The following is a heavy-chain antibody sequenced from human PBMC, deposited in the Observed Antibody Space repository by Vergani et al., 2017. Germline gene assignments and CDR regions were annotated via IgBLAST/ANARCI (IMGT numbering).Heavy chain of an antibody. CDR2: VEDSGYF. J-gene: IGHJ4*02. D-gene: IGHD1-14*01. CDR1: GGSLSGYY. Sequence: QVQLQESGPGLVRPSETLSLTCTVSGGSLSGYYWNWIRQTPGEGLEWIGYVEDSGYFNYNPSLKPRVSMSSDTSNNQVSLMLSSVLVADTAVYYCARSIVCRNPPDYFDNWGQVTLFPVSS. V-gene: IGHV4-59*01. CDR3: ARSIVCRNPPDYFDN.